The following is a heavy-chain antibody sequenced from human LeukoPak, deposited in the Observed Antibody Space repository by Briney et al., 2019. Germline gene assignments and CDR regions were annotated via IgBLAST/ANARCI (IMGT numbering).Heavy chain of an antibody. Sequence: GGSLRLSCAASGFTFDDYGMSWVRQPPGKGLEWVSGINWNGGSTGYADSVKGRFTISRDNAKNSLYLQMNSLRAEDTALYYCARELGYCSGGSCPNNWFDPWGQGTLVTVSS. CDR1: GFTFDDYG. D-gene: IGHD2-15*01. CDR3: ARELGYCSGGSCPNNWFDP. J-gene: IGHJ5*02. V-gene: IGHV3-20*04. CDR2: INWNGGST.